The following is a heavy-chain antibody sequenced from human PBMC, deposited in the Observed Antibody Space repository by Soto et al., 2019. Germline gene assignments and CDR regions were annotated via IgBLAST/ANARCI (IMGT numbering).Heavy chain of an antibody. J-gene: IGHJ4*02. D-gene: IGHD2-21*02. V-gene: IGHV1-46*01. CDR1: GYTLTELS. CDR3: ARSIVVVTAADY. Sequence: ASVKVSCKVSGYTLTELSMHWVRQAPGKGLEWMGIINPSGGSTTYAQKFQGRVTITRDTSASTAYMELSSLRSEDTAVYYCARSIVVVTAADYWGQGTLVTVSS. CDR2: INPSGGST.